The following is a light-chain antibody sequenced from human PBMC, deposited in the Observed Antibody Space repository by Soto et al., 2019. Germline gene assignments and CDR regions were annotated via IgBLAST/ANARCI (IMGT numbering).Light chain of an antibody. J-gene: IGKJ3*01. CDR1: QSLGNTY. CDR2: RAS. CDR3: QQYGIAPFT. V-gene: IGKV3-20*01. Sequence: EILLTQSPGTLSLSPWDRATLSCRASQSLGNTYLAWFQQKPGQSPRLLIYRASSRATGIPDRFSGSGSGTDFTLTISRLEPEDFALYYCQQYGIAPFTFGPGTNVGLK.